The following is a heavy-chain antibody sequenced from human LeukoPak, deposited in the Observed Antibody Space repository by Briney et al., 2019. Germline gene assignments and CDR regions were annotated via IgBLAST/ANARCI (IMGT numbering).Heavy chain of an antibody. Sequence: ASETLSLTCAVYGGSFSGYYWSWIRQPPGKGLEWIGEINHSGSTNYNPSLKSRVIISVDTSKNQFSLKLSSVTAADTAVYYCARGLKQWLVIPNLYYYYYMDVWGKGTTVTVSS. V-gene: IGHV4-34*01. J-gene: IGHJ6*03. CDR3: ARGLKQWLVIPNLYYYYYMDV. D-gene: IGHD6-19*01. CDR2: INHSGST. CDR1: GGSFSGYY.